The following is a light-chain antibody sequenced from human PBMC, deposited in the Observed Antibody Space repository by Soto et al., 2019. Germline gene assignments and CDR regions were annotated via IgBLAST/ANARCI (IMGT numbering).Light chain of an antibody. CDR2: GNS. J-gene: IGLJ1*01. CDR1: SSNIGAGYD. CDR3: QSNDSSLSGSYV. Sequence: QSVLTQPPSVSGAPGQRVTISCTGSSSNIGAGYDVHWYQQLPGTAPKLLIYGNSNRPSGVPDRFSGSKSGTSASLAITGLQAEDEADYYSQSNDSSLSGSYVFGTGTKVTVL. V-gene: IGLV1-40*01.